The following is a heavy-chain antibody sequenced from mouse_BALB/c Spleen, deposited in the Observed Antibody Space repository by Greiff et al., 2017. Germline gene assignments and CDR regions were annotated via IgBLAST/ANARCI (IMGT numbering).Heavy chain of an antibody. V-gene: IGHV5-6-4*01. CDR3: TREMGGYDEGAGYAMDY. J-gene: IGHJ4*01. D-gene: IGHD2-2*01. CDR2: ISSGGSYT. Sequence: DVMLVESGGGLVKPGGSLKLSCAASGFTFSSYTMSWVRQTPEKRLEWVATISSGGSYTYYPDSVKGRFTISRDNAKNTLYLQMSSLKSEDTAMYYCTREMGGYDEGAGYAMDYWGQGTSVTVSS. CDR1: GFTFSSYT.